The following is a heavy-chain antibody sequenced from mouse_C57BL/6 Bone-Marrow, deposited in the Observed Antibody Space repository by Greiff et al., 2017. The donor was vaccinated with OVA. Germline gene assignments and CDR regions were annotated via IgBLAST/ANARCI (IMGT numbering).Heavy chain of an antibody. Sequence: EVMLVESGGGLVQPGESLKLSCESNEYEFPSHDMSWVRKTPEKRLELVAAINSDGGSIYYPDTMERRFIISRDNTKKTLYLQMSSLRSEDTALYYYAGQELRGYFDVWGTGTTVTVSS. J-gene: IGHJ1*03. CDR3: AGQELRGYFDV. CDR2: INSDGGSI. D-gene: IGHD3-3*01. CDR1: EYEFPSHD. V-gene: IGHV5-2*03.